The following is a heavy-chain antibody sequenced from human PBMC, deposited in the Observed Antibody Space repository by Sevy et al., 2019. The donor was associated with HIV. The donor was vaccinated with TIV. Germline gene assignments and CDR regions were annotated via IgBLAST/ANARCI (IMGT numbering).Heavy chain of an antibody. D-gene: IGHD2-21*02. Sequence: GGSLRLSCAASGFTFSSYAMSGVRQAPWKGLEWVSAISGSSGSTYYADSVKGRFTISRDNSKNTLYLQMTSLRAEDTAVYYCAKVGLAYCGGDCYSKARGYFQHWGQGTLVTVSS. CDR3: AKVGLAYCGGDCYSKARGYFQH. CDR2: ISGSSGST. V-gene: IGHV3-23*01. J-gene: IGHJ1*01. CDR1: GFTFSSYA.